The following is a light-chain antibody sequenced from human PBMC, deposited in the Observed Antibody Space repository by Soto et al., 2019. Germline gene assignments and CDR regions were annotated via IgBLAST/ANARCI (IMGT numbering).Light chain of an antibody. Sequence: IVLKQSPAALFSTKGERATLSCRASQSVSNYFAWYQQKPGQAPRLLIYEASIRATGIPARFSGSGSGTDFTLTISCLEPEDFAVYYCQQYNNWLITFGQGTRLAIK. CDR3: QQYNNWLIT. CDR2: EAS. J-gene: IGKJ5*01. CDR1: QSVSNY. V-gene: IGKV3-11*01.